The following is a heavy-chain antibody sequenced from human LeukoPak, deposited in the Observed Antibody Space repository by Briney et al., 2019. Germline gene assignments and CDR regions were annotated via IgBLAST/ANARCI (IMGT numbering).Heavy chain of an antibody. V-gene: IGHV4-61*02. J-gene: IGHJ5*02. CDR1: GGSITSGNYY. CDR2: IYTGGST. D-gene: IGHD4-17*01. Sequence: SETLSLTCTVSGGSITSGNYYWTWIRQPAGKGLEWIGRIYTGGSTNYNPSLKSRVTISMDTSKNQFSLNLSSVTAADTAVYYCARGYDYGDYWFDPWGQGTLVTVPS. CDR3: ARGYDYGDYWFDP.